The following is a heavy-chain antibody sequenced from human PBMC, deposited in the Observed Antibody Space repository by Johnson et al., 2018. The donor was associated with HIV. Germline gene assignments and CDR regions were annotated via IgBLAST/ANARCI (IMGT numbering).Heavy chain of an antibody. D-gene: IGHD6-6*01. CDR1: AFTFSSND. CDR3: ARDSSNSFRFEMYAFDI. J-gene: IGHJ3*02. CDR2: ISGSDHST. V-gene: IGHV3-23*04. Sequence: VQLVESGGGLVQPGGSLRLSCGASAFTFSSNDMKWVRQAPGKGLEWVSPISGSDHSTYYADSVRGRFTISRDNSKNTLYLQMNSLRPEDTAVYYCARDSSNSFRFEMYAFDIWGQGTMVTVSS.